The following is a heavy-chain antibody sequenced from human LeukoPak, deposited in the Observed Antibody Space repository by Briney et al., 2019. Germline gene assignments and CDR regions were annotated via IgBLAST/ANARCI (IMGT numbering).Heavy chain of an antibody. Sequence: RPGGSLRLSCAASGFTFDDYGMSWVRRAPGKGLEWVSGINWNGGSTGYADSVKGRFTISRDNAKNSLYLQMNSLRAEDTALYYCARGGTTGYYFDYWGQGTLVTVSS. V-gene: IGHV3-20*04. CDR3: ARGGTTGYYFDY. J-gene: IGHJ4*02. CDR2: INWNGGST. D-gene: IGHD4-17*01. CDR1: GFTFDDYG.